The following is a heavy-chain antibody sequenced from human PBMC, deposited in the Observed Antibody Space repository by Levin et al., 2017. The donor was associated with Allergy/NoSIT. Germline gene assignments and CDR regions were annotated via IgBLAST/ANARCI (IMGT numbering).Heavy chain of an antibody. V-gene: IGHV3-33*01. CDR2: IWYDGSNK. Sequence: PGGSLRLSCAASGFTFSSYGMHWVRQAPGKGLEWVAVIWYDGSNKYYADSVKGRFTISRDNSKNTLYLQMNSLRAEDTAVYYCARDLGRKRVTIEGGPGYWGQGTLVTVSS. J-gene: IGHJ4*02. D-gene: IGHD3-10*01. CDR3: ARDLGRKRVTIEGGPGY. CDR1: GFTFSSYG.